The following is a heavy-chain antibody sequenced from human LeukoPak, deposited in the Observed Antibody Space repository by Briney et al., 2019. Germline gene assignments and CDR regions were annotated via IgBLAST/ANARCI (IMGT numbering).Heavy chain of an antibody. CDR2: ISSSGSTI. Sequence: PGGSLRLSCAASGFTFSSYEMNSVRQAPGKGLEWVSYISSSGSTIYYADSVKGRFTISRDNAKNSLYLQMNSLRAEDTAVYYCARARLYGDYGVGPIDYWGQGTLVTVSS. D-gene: IGHD4-17*01. CDR3: ARARLYGDYGVGPIDY. CDR1: GFTFSSYE. J-gene: IGHJ4*02. V-gene: IGHV3-48*03.